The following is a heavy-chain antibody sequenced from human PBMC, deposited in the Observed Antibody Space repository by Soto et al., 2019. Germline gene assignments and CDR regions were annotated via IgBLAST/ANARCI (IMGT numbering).Heavy chain of an antibody. CDR2: INHSGST. D-gene: IGHD6-13*01. CDR1: GGSFSGYY. CDR3: ARVTTPPVEGSSWLVGNYYYYMDV. V-gene: IGHV4-34*01. Sequence: PSETLSLTCAAYGGSFSGYYWSWIRQPPGKGLEWIGEINHSGSTNYNPSLKSRVTISVDTSKNQFSLKLSSVTAADTAVYYCARVTTPPVEGSSWLVGNYYYYMDVWGKGTTVTVSS. J-gene: IGHJ6*03.